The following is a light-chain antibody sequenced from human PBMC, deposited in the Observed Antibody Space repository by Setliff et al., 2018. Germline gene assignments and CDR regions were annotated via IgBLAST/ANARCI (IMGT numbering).Light chain of an antibody. CDR2: EVT. J-gene: IGLJ1*01. Sequence: QSALTQPPSASGSPGQSLTISCTGTSNDIGAYKFVSWYQQHPGKPPKLIIYEVTKRPSGVPDRFSGSKSGNTASLTVSGLQAEDEAEYYCSSYAASYDPYVFGTGTKVTVL. V-gene: IGLV2-8*01. CDR3: SSYAASYDPYV. CDR1: SNDIGAYKF.